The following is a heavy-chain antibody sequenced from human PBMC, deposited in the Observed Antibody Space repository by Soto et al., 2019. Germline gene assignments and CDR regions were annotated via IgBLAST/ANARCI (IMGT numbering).Heavy chain of an antibody. Sequence: GGSLRLSCAASGFSFRSYAMSWVRQAQGKGLEWVSAISGSGGSTYYADSVKGRFTISRDNSKITLYLQMNSLRAEHTAVYYCPKDQHSSCWYDYDYWGQGTL. V-gene: IGHV3-23*01. CDR2: ISGSGGST. D-gene: IGHD6-19*01. CDR1: GFSFRSYA. CDR3: PKDQHSSCWYDYDY. J-gene: IGHJ4*02.